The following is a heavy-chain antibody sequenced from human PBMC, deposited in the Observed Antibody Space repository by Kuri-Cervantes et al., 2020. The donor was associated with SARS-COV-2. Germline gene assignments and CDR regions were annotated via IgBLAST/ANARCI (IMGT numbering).Heavy chain of an antibody. CDR1: GFTFSSYA. V-gene: IGHV3-64*04. J-gene: IGHJ6*02. Sequence: GESLKISCAASGFTFSSYAMHWVRQAPGKGLEYVSAISSNGGSTYYADSVKGRFTISRDNSKNTLYLQMNSLRAEDTAVYYCARDSSLSINGMDVRGQGTMVTVSS. CDR3: ARDSSLSINGMDV. CDR2: ISSNGGST.